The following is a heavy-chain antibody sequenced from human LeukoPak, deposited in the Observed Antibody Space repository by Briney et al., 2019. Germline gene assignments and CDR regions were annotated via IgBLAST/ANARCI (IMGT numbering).Heavy chain of an antibody. V-gene: IGHV3-30*18. D-gene: IGHD6-13*01. CDR1: GFTFRRNG. Sequence: GRSLRLSCAASGFTFRRNGMHWVRQAPGKGLEWAAVISYDGNDKHYEDSVKGRFTISRDNSKNTLYLQMNSLRAEDTAVYYCAKDRGSWYSGEWFDPWGQGTLVTVSS. CDR2: ISYDGNDK. CDR3: AKDRGSWYSGEWFDP. J-gene: IGHJ5*02.